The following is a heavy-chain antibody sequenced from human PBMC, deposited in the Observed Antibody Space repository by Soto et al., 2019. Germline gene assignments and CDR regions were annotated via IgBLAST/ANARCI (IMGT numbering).Heavy chain of an antibody. Sequence: QVQLQESGPGLVKPSQTLSLTCTVSGGSISSGGYYWSWIRQHPGKGLEWIGYIYYSGSTYYNPSLKRRVTISVDTSKNQFSLKLSSVTAADTAVYYCARDEKTSRADDAFDIWGQGTMVTVSS. CDR3: ARDEKTSRADDAFDI. D-gene: IGHD6-19*01. V-gene: IGHV4-31*03. CDR2: IYYSGST. J-gene: IGHJ3*02. CDR1: GGSISSGGYY.